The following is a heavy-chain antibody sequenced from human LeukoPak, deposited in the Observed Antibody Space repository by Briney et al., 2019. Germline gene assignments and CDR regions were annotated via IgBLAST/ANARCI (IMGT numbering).Heavy chain of an antibody. Sequence: PSETLSLTCAVSGGSISSGGYSWRWIRQPPGKGLEWIGYIYHSGSTYYNPSLKSRVTISVDRSKNQFSLKLSSVTAADTAVYYCAREDDRKLYIDYWGQGTLVTVSS. J-gene: IGHJ4*02. CDR1: GGSISSGGYS. CDR2: IYHSGST. D-gene: IGHD1-14*01. CDR3: AREDDRKLYIDY. V-gene: IGHV4-30-2*01.